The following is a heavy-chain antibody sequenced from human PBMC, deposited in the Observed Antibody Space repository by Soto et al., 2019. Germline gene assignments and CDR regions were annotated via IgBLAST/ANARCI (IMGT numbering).Heavy chain of an antibody. Sequence: PETMSLTXIVSGESTSNSSYYWGWIRQHPGKGLEWFGSIYYRGRTYYNPSFKSRVTITIDTSKNQFSLKLSSVTATDTAVYYSAKVLIRMVRVHAFDIWGQGTMVTVSS. CDR1: GESTSNSSYY. J-gene: IGHJ3*02. V-gene: IGHV4-39*01. CDR3: AKVLIRMVRVHAFDI. CDR2: IYYRGRT. D-gene: IGHD3-10*01.